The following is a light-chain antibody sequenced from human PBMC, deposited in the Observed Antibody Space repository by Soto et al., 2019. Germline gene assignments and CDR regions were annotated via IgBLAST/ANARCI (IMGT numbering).Light chain of an antibody. J-gene: IGLJ1*01. V-gene: IGLV2-18*02. Sequence: QSALTQPPSGSGSPGQSVTISCTGTSSDVGKYDRVSWYQQPPGTAPRLIMYEVTNRPSGVPARFSGSKSGNTASLTISGLQAEDEADYFCSSYTSASRYVFGAGTKVTVL. CDR2: EVT. CDR3: SSYTSASRYV. CDR1: SSDVGKYDR.